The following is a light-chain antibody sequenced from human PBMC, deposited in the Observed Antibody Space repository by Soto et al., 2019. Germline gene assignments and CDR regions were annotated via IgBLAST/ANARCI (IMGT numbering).Light chain of an antibody. CDR3: LHSPYRSWT. CDR2: AAS. J-gene: IGKJ1*01. V-gene: IGKV1-5*01. CDR1: QSIRSW. Sequence: EIQMCQSPPTPSPSFGDMVTITCRASQSIRSWLAWYQQKPGKAPKVLIYAASNLQSGVPSRFRGSRSGTEFTLTVSSLQPEDFATYYCLHSPYRSWTFAQGTKVDIK.